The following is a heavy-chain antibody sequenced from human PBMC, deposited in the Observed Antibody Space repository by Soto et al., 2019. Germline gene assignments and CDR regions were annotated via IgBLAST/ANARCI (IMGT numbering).Heavy chain of an antibody. CDR3: ANRPYDWNYHY. J-gene: IGHJ4*02. CDR2: ISYDGSNK. Sequence: GGSLRLSCAASGFTFGSYAMHWVRQAPGKGLEWVAVISYDGSNKYYADSVKGRFTISRDNSKNTLYLQMNSLRADDTAVHYCANRPYDWNYHYWGQGTLVTVSS. V-gene: IGHV3-30*18. D-gene: IGHD1-7*01. CDR1: GFTFGSYA.